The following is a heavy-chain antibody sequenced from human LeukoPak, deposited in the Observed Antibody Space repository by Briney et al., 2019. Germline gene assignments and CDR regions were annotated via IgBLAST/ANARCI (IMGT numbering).Heavy chain of an antibody. V-gene: IGHV4-39*01. J-gene: IGHJ6*03. CDR3: ARYVYDSSGYYYYYYYMDV. D-gene: IGHD3-22*01. CDR1: GGSVSSVSHY. Sequence: PSETLSLTCIVSGGSVSSVSHYWAWIRQPPGMGLEWIGSIYYSGNTYYNPSLKSRVTISVDTSKNQFSLKLSSVTAADTAVYYCARYVYDSSGYYYYYYYMDVWGKGTTATVSS. CDR2: IYYSGNT.